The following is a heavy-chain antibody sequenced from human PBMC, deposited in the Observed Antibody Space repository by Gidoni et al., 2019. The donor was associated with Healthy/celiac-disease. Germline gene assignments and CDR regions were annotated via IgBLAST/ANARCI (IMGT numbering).Heavy chain of an antibody. V-gene: IGHV4-59*08. J-gene: IGHJ6*03. Sequence: QVQLQESGPGLVTPSETLSLTCTVSAGSISSYYWSWIRQPPGKVLEWIGYIYYSGSTNDNPSLKSRVTISVDTSKNQFSLKLSSVTAADTAVYYCARHPQRIAEGENYYYYYMDVWGKGTTVTVSS. CDR1: AGSISSYY. CDR3: ARHPQRIAEGENYYYYYMDV. CDR2: IYYSGST. D-gene: IGHD6-13*01.